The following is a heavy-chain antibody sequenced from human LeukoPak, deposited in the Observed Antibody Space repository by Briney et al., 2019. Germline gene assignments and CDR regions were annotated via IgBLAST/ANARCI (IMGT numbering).Heavy chain of an antibody. CDR2: IYPGDSDV. Sequence: NHGGSLKISCKGSGYSFSNYWIGWVRQMPGKGLEWMGIIYPGDSDVRYSPSFQGQVTISADKSISTAYLQWSSLQASDTAMYYCARQGYNSTWDRFLAYWGQGTQVTVSS. D-gene: IGHD6-13*01. J-gene: IGHJ4*02. CDR1: GYSFSNYW. CDR3: ARQGYNSTWDRFLAY. V-gene: IGHV5-51*01.